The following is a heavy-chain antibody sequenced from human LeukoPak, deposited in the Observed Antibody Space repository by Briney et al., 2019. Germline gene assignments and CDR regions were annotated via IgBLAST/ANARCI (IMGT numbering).Heavy chain of an antibody. CDR2: IYYSGST. J-gene: IGHJ5*02. V-gene: IGHV4-59*12. D-gene: IGHD4-11*01. CDR1: GGSISSYY. CDR3: ARAGMTTRNWFDP. Sequence: SETRSLTCTVSGGSISSYYWSWIRQPPGKGLEWIGYIYYSGSTNYNPSLKSRVTISVDTSKNQFSLNLTSVTAADTAVYYFARAGMTTRNWFDPWGQGTLVTVSS.